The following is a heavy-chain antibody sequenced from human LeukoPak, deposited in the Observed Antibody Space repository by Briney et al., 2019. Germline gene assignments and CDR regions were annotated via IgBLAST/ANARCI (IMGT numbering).Heavy chain of an antibody. CDR2: IIPIFGTA. CDR3: ARGAGEGSSWYYPTYYFDY. Sequence: ASVKVSCKASGGTFSSYAISWVRQAPGQGLEWMGGIIPIFGTANYAQKFQGRVTITADESTSTAYMELSSLRSEDTAVYYCARGAGEGSSWYYPTYYFDYWGQGTLVTVSS. D-gene: IGHD6-13*01. V-gene: IGHV1-69*13. J-gene: IGHJ4*02. CDR1: GGTFSSYA.